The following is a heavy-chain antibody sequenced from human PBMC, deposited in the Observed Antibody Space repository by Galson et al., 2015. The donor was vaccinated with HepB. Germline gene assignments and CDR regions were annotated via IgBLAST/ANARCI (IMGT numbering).Heavy chain of an antibody. J-gene: IGHJ4*02. V-gene: IGHV3-23*01. CDR3: AKDYLPYYDRWGSYSDLYYFDY. D-gene: IGHD3-22*01. CDR2: ISGSGSST. CDR1: GFTFNYHA. Sequence: SLRLSCAASGFTFNYHAMNWVRQAPGKGLEWVASISGSGSSTYYADSVKGRFTISRDNSLDTVDLQMDSLRVDDTAVYYCAKDYLPYYDRWGSYSDLYYFDYWGQGTLSPSPQ.